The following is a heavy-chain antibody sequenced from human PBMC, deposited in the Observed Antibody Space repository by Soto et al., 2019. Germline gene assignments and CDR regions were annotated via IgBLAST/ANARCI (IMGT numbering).Heavy chain of an antibody. CDR2: ISGSGGST. CDR1: GFTFSVYA. CDR3: AKALYGGHDY. J-gene: IGHJ4*02. Sequence: EVQLLESGGGLVQPGGSLRLSCAASGFTFSVYAMSWVRQAPGTGLECVSGISGSGGSTSYADSVKGRFTISRDNSQNTLSLQLNSRRAEDTAVYYCAKALYGGHDYWGPGTRVTVSS. V-gene: IGHV3-23*01. D-gene: IGHD4-17*01.